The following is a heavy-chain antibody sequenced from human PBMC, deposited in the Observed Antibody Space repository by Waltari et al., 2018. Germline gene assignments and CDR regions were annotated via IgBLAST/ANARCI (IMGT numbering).Heavy chain of an antibody. Sequence: QVQLQESGPGLVKPSETLSLTCTVSGGSISSYYWSWIRQPAGKGLEWIGRIYTSGSTNYNPSLKSRVTISRDNAKNSLYLQMNSLRAEDTAVYYCARDSPGTDYWGQGTLVTVSS. CDR2: IYTSGST. CDR3: ARDSPGTDY. V-gene: IGHV4-4*07. CDR1: GGSISSYY. J-gene: IGHJ4*02. D-gene: IGHD1-1*01.